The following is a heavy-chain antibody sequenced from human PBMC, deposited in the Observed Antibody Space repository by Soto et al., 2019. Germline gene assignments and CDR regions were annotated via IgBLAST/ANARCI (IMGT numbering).Heavy chain of an antibody. D-gene: IGHD2-21*01. CDR3: VKGAVWTWFAP. CDR2: ISGSAGVA. CDR1: GFLISANA. V-gene: IGHV3-23*01. Sequence: EEQILESGGGLVHPGGSLSLSCAASGFLISANAMSWVRQAPGGGLEWVSTISGSAGVAFYQDSVRGRFIISRDISKNTIYLQLSTLRADDMARYYCVKGAVWTWFAPWGQGTLVIVSS. J-gene: IGHJ5*02.